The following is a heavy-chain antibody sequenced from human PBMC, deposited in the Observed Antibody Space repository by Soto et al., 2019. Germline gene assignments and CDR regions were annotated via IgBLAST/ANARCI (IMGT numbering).Heavy chain of an antibody. V-gene: IGHV3-30*18. J-gene: IGHJ6*01. Sequence: QVQLVESGGGVVQPGTSLRLSCAASGFTFKTHAMHWVRQAPGKGLEWMAVIAYDGNEKFYADSVKGRFTISRDNSKNGLDLQINTLRNEDTAVYYCGKDVGDYFPYYYGVDVWGQGTTVTVSS. D-gene: IGHD3-3*01. CDR3: GKDVGDYFPYYYGVDV. CDR1: GFTFKTHA. CDR2: IAYDGNEK.